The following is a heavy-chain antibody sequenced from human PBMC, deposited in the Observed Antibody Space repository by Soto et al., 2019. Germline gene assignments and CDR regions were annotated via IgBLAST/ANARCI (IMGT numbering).Heavy chain of an antibody. CDR2: ISAYNGNT. V-gene: IGHV1-18*01. J-gene: IGHJ6*02. CDR1: GYTFTSYG. CDR3: ARSGGSSYYYYYGMDV. Sequence: ASVKVSCKASGYTFTSYGISWVRQAPGQGLEWMGWISAYNGNTNYAQKLQGRVTMTTDTSTSTAYMELRSLRSDDTAVYYCARSGGSSYYYYYGMDVWGQGTTVTVSS. D-gene: IGHD2-15*01.